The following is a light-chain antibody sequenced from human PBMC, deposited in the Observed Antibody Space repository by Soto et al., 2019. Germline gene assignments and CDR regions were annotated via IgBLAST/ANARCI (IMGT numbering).Light chain of an antibody. CDR1: ALPKQY. CDR2: KDS. V-gene: IGLV3-25*03. CDR3: QSADSSGTYV. J-gene: IGLJ1*01. Sequence: SYELTQPTSVSVSPGQTARITCSGDALPKQYAYWYQQKPGQAPVLVIYKDSERPSGIPERFSGSSSGTTVTLTISGVQAEDEADYYCQSADSSGTYVFGTGTKLTVL.